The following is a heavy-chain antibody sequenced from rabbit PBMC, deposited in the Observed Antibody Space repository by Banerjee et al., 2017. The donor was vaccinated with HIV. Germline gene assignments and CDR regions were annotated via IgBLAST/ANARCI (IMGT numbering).Heavy chain of an antibody. J-gene: IGHJ4*01. V-gene: IGHV1S45*01. CDR2: INTSSGNT. CDR1: GFSLSNKYV. Sequence: QEQLEESGGDLVKPEGSLTLTCTASGFSLSNKYVMCWVRQAPGKGLEWIACINTSSGNTVYATWAKGRFTISKASWTTVTLRMTSLTAADTATYFCARDRGDWGYYFNLWGQGTLVTVS. D-gene: IGHD4-1*01. CDR3: ARDRGDWGYYFNL.